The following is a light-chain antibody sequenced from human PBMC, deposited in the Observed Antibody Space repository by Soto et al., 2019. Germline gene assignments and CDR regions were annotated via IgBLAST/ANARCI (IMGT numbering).Light chain of an antibody. J-gene: IGKJ1*01. CDR1: QSISSY. CDR2: AAS. V-gene: IGKV1-39*01. CDR3: QQSDSIPWT. Sequence: IQMTQSPSSLSASIGDRVTVTCRASQSISSYLNWYQQKPGQAPKLLIYAASNLQSGIPSRFSGSGSGTDFTLTISSLQPEDFAIYYCQQSDSIPWTFGQGTKVEI.